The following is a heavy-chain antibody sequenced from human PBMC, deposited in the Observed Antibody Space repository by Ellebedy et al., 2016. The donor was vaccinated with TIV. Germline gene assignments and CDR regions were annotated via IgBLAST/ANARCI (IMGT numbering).Heavy chain of an antibody. CDR2: ISGSSDYT. V-gene: IGHV3-21*01. CDR1: GFIFGSHS. J-gene: IGHJ4*02. Sequence: GGSLRLSCAASGFIFGSHSMNWVRQAPGKGLEWVSSISGSSDYTYYSDSVRGRFTISRDNTKNSLYLQMNSLRAEDTAVYYCAREGSHSILFDYWGQGTLVTVSS. D-gene: IGHD1-26*01. CDR3: AREGSHSILFDY.